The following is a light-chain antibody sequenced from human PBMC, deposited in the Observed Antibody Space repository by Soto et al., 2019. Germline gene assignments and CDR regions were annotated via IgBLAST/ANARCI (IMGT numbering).Light chain of an antibody. V-gene: IGKV3-20*01. CDR3: QQYGSLPPWT. CDR1: QSVSSSY. Sequence: DIVLTQSPGTLSLSPGERATLSCRASQSVSSSYLAWYQQKPGQAPRLLIYGASSRATGIPDRFSGSGSETDFTLTISRLEPEDFAVYYCQQYGSLPPWTFGQGTKVEIK. J-gene: IGKJ1*01. CDR2: GAS.